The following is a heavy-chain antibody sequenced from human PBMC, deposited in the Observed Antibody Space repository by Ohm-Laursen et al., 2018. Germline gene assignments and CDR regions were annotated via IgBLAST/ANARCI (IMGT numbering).Heavy chain of an antibody. CDR1: GFTFSSHW. V-gene: IGHV3-74*01. J-gene: IGHJ4*02. D-gene: IGHD2-2*01. CDR3: ARSRTSCDY. Sequence: SLRLSCAASGFTFSSHWMQWVRQAPGKGLEWVSRINTDGSTISYADSVKGRFTISRDNAKNTVYLQMNSLRAEDTAMYYCARSRTSCDYWGQGTLVTVSS. CDR2: INTDGSTI.